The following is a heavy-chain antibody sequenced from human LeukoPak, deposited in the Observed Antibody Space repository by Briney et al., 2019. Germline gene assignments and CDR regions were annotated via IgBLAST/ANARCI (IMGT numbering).Heavy chain of an antibody. CDR3: ARVRFLEWLLPSYYFDY. V-gene: IGHV1-2*02. CDR2: INPNSGGT. D-gene: IGHD3-3*01. J-gene: IGHJ4*02. CDR1: GYTFTGYY. Sequence: ASVTVSCKASGYTFTGYYMHWVRQAPGQGLEWMGWINPNSGGTNYAQKFQGRVTMTRDTSISTAYMELSRLRSDDTAVYYCARVRFLEWLLPSYYFDYWGQGTLVTVSS.